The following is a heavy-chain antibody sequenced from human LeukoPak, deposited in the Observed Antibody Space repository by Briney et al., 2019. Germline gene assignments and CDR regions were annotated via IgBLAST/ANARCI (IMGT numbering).Heavy chain of an antibody. V-gene: IGHV4-30-4*08. Sequence: TLSLTCTVSGGSISSGSYYWSWIRQPAGKGLEWIGYIYYSGSTYYNPSLKSRVTISVDTSKNQFSLKLSSVTAADTAVYYCARGPGVTMVRDWGQGTLVTVSS. CDR3: ARGPGVTMVRD. D-gene: IGHD3-10*01. CDR1: GGSISSGSYY. CDR2: IYYSGST. J-gene: IGHJ4*02.